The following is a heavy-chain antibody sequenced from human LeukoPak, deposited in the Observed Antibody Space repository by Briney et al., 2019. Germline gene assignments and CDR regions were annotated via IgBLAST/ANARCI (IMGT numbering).Heavy chain of an antibody. CDR2: IYTSGST. CDR1: GGSISSYY. D-gene: IGHD3-22*01. Sequence: PSETLSLTCTVSGGSISSYYWSWIRQPAGKGLEWIGRIYTSGSTNYNPSLKSRVTISVDTSKNQFSLKLSSVTAADTAVYYCARFSYYYDSSGYQGGGYYFDYWGQGTLVTVSS. J-gene: IGHJ4*02. CDR3: ARFSYYYDSSGYQGGGYYFDY. V-gene: IGHV4-4*07.